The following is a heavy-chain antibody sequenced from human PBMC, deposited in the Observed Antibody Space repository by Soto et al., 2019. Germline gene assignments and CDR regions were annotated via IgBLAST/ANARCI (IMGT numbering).Heavy chain of an antibody. CDR3: ARGLKFNCSGGSCSYYFDY. V-gene: IGHV4-34*01. CDR1: GGSFSGYY. J-gene: IGHJ4*02. Sequence: QVQLQQWGAGLLKPSETLSLTCAVYGGSFSGYYWSWIRQPPGKGLEWIGEINHSGSTNYNPSLKIRVTISVDTSKNQFSLKLSSVTAADTAVYYCARGLKFNCSGGSCSYYFDYWGQGTLVTVSS. D-gene: IGHD2-15*01. CDR2: INHSGST.